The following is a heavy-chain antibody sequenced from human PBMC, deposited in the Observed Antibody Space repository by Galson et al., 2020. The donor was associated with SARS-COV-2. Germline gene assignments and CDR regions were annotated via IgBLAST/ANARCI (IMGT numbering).Heavy chain of an antibody. V-gene: IGHV4-31*03. CDR3: AREGYYDSSGPDPLYYYGMDV. J-gene: IGHJ6*02. CDR2: IYYSGST. CDR1: GGSISSGGYY. Sequence: SETLSLTCTVSGGSISSGGYYWSWIRQHPGKGLEWIGYIYYSGSTYYNPSLKSRVTISVDTSKNQFSLKLSSVTAADTAVYYCAREGYYDSSGPDPLYYYGMDVWGQGTTVTVSS. D-gene: IGHD3-22*01.